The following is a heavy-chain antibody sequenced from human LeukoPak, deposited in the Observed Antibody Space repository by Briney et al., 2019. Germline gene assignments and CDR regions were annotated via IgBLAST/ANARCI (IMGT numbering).Heavy chain of an antibody. Sequence: ASVKVSCKVSGYSLTELSLHWVRQAPGKGLEWMGGLDPADGEMIYTQMFQGRITMTEDSSTDTAYMGMSSLRSDDTAVYYCATGRTKWDLLNYWGQGTLVTVSS. V-gene: IGHV1-24*01. J-gene: IGHJ4*02. CDR2: LDPADGEM. D-gene: IGHD1-26*01. CDR3: ATGRTKWDLLNY. CDR1: GYSLTELS.